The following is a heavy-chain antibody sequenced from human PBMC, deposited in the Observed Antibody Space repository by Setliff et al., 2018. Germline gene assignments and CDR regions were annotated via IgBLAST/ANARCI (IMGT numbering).Heavy chain of an antibody. CDR1: GYTFTDYY. J-gene: IGHJ3*02. CDR2: VDPEDGET. D-gene: IGHD3-10*01. Sequence: VKVSCKASGYTFTDYYMHWVQQAPGKGLEWMGRVDPEDGETIYAEKFQGRVTMTRDTSISTAYMELSRLRSDETAVYYCAKAPLWFGERGAFDIWGQGTMVTVSS. CDR3: AKAPLWFGERGAFDI. V-gene: IGHV1-69-2*01.